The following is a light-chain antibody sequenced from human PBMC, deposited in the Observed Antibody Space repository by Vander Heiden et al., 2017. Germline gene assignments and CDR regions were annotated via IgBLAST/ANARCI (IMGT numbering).Light chain of an antibody. V-gene: IGKV2-28*01. CDR3: RQDLQTYT. CDR1: QSLLHSNGYNY. J-gene: IGKJ2*01. Sequence: DIVMTHSPLSLPVTPGEPASISCRSSQSLLHSNGYNYLDWYLQKLGQSPQLLIYLGSKLAYGVPDRFSGRGPGTDFTLKMSRVEAEDIGVYYVRQDLQTYTFGQGTKLEIK. CDR2: LGS.